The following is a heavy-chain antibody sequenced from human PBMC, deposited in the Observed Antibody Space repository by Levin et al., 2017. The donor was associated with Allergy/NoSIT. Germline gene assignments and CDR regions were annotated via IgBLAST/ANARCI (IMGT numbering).Heavy chain of an antibody. CDR3: TRPQGDSSASGIDY. Sequence: GGSLRLSCAASGFSFSGSAIHWVRQASGKGLEWVGRIRSKPNNYATSYAASVKGRFTISRDDSKNTAYLQMNSMKTEDTALYYCTRPQGDSSASGIDYWGQGTLVTVSS. J-gene: IGHJ4*02. CDR2: IRSKPNNYAT. CDR1: GFSFSGSA. D-gene: IGHD3-22*01. V-gene: IGHV3-73*01.